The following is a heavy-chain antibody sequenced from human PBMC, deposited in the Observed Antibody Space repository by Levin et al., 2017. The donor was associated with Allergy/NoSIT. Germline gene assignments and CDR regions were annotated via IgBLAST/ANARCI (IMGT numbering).Heavy chain of an antibody. CDR2: IKSKTHGGTT. CDR1: GFTFSNAW. D-gene: IGHD6-13*01. CDR3: TTDVRQLVLPQVYFDY. V-gene: IGHV3-15*01. J-gene: IGHJ4*02. Sequence: MSGGSLRLSCAVSGFTFSNAWMRWVRQAPGKGLEWVGRIKSKTHGGTTDYAAPVKGSFTISRDDSKNTLYLQMNSLTTEDTAVYYCTTDVRQLVLPQVYFDYWGQGTLVTVSS.